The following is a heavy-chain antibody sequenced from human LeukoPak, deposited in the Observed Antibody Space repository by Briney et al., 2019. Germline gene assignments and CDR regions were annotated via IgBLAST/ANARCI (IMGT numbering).Heavy chain of an antibody. V-gene: IGHV3-23*01. J-gene: IGHJ4*02. Sequence: GGSLRLSCAASGFTFSSYAMSWVRQAPGKGLEWVSIISGSGGSTYYADSVKGRFTISRDNSKNTLYLQMNSLRAEDTAVYYCARKKIGGYCFNYWGQGTLVTVSS. CDR2: ISGSGGST. CDR3: ARKKIGGYCFNY. D-gene: IGHD4-23*01. CDR1: GFTFSSYA.